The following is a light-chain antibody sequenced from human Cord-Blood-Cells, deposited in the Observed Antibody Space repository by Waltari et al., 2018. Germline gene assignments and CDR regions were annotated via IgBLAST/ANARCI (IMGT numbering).Light chain of an antibody. Sequence: QSALTQPRSVSGSPGPSVTISCTGTSSDVGGYNYVSWYQQHPGKAPKLMIYDVRKRPSGVPDRFSGSKSGNTASLTISGLQAEDEADYYCCSYAGSYVFGTGTKVTVL. CDR3: CSYAGSYV. V-gene: IGLV2-11*01. CDR2: DVR. J-gene: IGLJ1*01. CDR1: SSDVGGYNY.